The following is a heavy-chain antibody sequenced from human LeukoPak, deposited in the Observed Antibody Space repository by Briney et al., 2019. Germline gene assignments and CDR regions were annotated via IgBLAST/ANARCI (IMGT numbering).Heavy chain of an antibody. CDR3: AKGTGTTRYYYMDV. V-gene: IGHV3-23*01. D-gene: IGHD1-1*01. Sequence: GGSLRLSCAASGFSFSTCAMNWVRQAPGKGLEWVSAISGSGSNTYYADSVKGRFTISRDNSKNTLYLQMNSLRAEDTAVYYCAKGTGTTRYYYMDVWGKGTTVTVSS. J-gene: IGHJ6*03. CDR2: ISGSGSNT. CDR1: GFSFSTCA.